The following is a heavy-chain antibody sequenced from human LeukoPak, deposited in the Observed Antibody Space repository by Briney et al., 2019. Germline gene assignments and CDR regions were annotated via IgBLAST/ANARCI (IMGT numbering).Heavy chain of an antibody. CDR1: GGTFSSYA. CDR2: IIPLFGTA. V-gene: IGHV1-69*13. J-gene: IGHJ3*02. D-gene: IGHD2-2*02. CDR3: ARREDIVVVPAAIPRGGYFDWLGAFDI. Sequence: ASVKVSCKASGGTFSSYAISWVRQAPGQGLEWMGGIIPLFGTANYAQKFQGRVTITADESTSTAYMELSSLRSEDTAVYYCARREDIVVVPAAIPRGGYFDWLGAFDIWGPGTMVTVSS.